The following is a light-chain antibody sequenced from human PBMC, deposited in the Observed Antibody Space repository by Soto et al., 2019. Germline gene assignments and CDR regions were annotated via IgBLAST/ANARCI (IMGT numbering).Light chain of an antibody. Sequence: DIQMTQSPSSLSASVGDRVTITCRASENIARYLNWYQQRPGKAPELLISAASSLQSGVPTRFSGGGSGTDFTLTISSLQPEDFATYYCQQSYSNPRTFGQGTKVDIK. CDR1: ENIARY. CDR3: QQSYSNPRT. CDR2: AAS. V-gene: IGKV1-39*01. J-gene: IGKJ1*01.